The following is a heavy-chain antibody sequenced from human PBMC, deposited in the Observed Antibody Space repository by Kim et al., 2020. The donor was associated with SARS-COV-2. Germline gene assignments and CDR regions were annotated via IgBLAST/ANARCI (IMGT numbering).Heavy chain of an antibody. D-gene: IGHD1-26*01. J-gene: IGHJ3*02. CDR3: ARESWHRSQSGSYSLDAFDI. V-gene: IGHV1-2*02. CDR2: ISPNSGGT. CDR1: GYTFTDYY. Sequence: ASVKVSCKASGYTFTDYYIHWVRQAPGQGLEWMGWISPNSGGTNSAQKFQGRVTMTRDTSISTAYMELSRLRSDDTAVFYCARESWHRSQSGSYSLDAFDIWGQGTMVTVSS.